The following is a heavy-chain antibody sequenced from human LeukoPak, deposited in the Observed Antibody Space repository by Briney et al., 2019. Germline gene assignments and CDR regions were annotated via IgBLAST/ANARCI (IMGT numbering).Heavy chain of an antibody. Sequence: GGSLRLSCAASGFTFSSYAMSWVRQAPGKGLEWVSAISASGGSTYYADSVKGRFTISRDNSKNTLYLQMNSLRAEDTAVYYCTKRPGRGIYFDYWGQGTLVTVSS. CDR2: ISASGGST. CDR1: GFTFSSYA. CDR3: TKRPGRGIYFDY. V-gene: IGHV3-23*01. D-gene: IGHD3-10*01. J-gene: IGHJ4*02.